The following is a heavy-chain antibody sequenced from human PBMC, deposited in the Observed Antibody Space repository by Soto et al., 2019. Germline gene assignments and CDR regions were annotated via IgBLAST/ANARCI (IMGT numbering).Heavy chain of an antibody. J-gene: IGHJ6*03. CDR3: TTDLGTVTIPGGAITQKNYYYYYYMDV. Sequence: GGSLRLSCAASGFTFSNAWMSWVRQAPGKGLEWVGRIKSKTDGGTTDYAAPVKGRFTISRDDSKNTLYLKMNSLKTEDTAVYYCTTDLGTVTIPGGAITQKNYYYYYYMDVWGKGTTVTVSS. CDR1: GFTFSNAW. V-gene: IGHV3-15*01. CDR2: IKSKTDGGTT. D-gene: IGHD4-17*01.